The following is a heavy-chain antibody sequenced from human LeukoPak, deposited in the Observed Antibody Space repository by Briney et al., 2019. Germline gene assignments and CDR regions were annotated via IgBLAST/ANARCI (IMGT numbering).Heavy chain of an antibody. CDR3: ARDRAAGSDWLGP. CDR1: GVSIGLYH. V-gene: IGHV4-59*01. Sequence: SETLSLTCTVSGVSIGLYHWTWIPHPPGQGLEWIVYIFYNGSTKYNPSLKSQVTISIDTYENQFSLRLNSVTTADTDMYYCARDRAAGSDWLGPWGQGTLVTVSS. J-gene: IGHJ5*02. CDR2: IFYNGST. D-gene: IGHD3-10*01.